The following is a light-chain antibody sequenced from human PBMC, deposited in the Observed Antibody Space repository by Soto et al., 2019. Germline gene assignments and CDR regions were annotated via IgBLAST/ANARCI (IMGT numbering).Light chain of an antibody. J-gene: IGKJ4*01. V-gene: IGKV3-20*01. Sequence: EIVLTQSPDTLSLSPGERATLSCRASQSVGSSFLAWYQQKPGQAPRLLIYRTSTRATGIPDRFTGSGSGTDFTLTISRLEPEDFAVYYCQQYENSPRTFGGGTKVEIK. CDR3: QQYENSPRT. CDR2: RTS. CDR1: QSVGSSF.